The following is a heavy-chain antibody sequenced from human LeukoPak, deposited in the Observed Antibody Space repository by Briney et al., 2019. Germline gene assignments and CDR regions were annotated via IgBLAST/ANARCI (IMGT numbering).Heavy chain of an antibody. CDR2: ISYDGSNK. J-gene: IGHJ3*02. V-gene: IGHV3-30-3*01. D-gene: IGHD4-17*01. CDR3: ARAWTDYGDYEDAFDI. Sequence: PGGSLRLXCAASGFTFSSYAMHWVRQAPGKGLEWVAVISYDGSNKYYADSVKGRFTISRDNSKNTLYLQMNSLRAEDTAVYYCARAWTDYGDYEDAFDIWGQRTMVTVSS. CDR1: GFTFSSYA.